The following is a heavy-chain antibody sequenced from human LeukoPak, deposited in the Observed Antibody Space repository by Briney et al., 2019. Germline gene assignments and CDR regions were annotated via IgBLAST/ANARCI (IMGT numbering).Heavy chain of an antibody. CDR3: ARGRGV. CDR1: GGSISSVAYP. V-gene: IGHV4-31*03. Sequence: SQTLSLTCTVSGGSISSVAYPWSWIRQHPGEGLEWIGYIYYSGSTYYNPSLKSRVSISVDTSKNQFSLKLSSVTAAVTAVYYCARGRGVWGQGTTVTASS. J-gene: IGHJ6*02. CDR2: IYYSGST.